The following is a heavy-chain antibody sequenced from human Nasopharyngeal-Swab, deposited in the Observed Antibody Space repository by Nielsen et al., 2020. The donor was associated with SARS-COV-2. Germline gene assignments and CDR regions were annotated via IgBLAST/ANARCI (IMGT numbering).Heavy chain of an antibody. D-gene: IGHD3-22*01. J-gene: IGHJ4*02. CDR1: GGSISSGGYY. V-gene: IGHV4-31*11. CDR2: IYFTVST. Sequence: SETLSLTCAVSGGSISSGGYYWSWVRQHPGKGLEWIWYIYFTVSTYYNPSLKSRLTISMDKSKDHFSLRLSSVTAADTAVYYCATFRPYHTSDYYVDSWGLGTLVTVSS. CDR3: ATFRPYHTSDYYVDS.